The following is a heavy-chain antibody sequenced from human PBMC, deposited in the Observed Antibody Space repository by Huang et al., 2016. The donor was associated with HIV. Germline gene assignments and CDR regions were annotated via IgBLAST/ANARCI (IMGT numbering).Heavy chain of an antibody. V-gene: IGHV4-61*09. CDR3: ARGRVTSSGVVQSYDY. CDR2: IYTTGST. Sequence: VQLQESGPGLVKPSQTLSLSCNVSGASIASGSYFWNWIRPPAGGGLEWIGHIYTTGSTDYNPSLKSRVDVSSDTSKNQFSLSLRSVTAADTAVYFCARGRVTSSGVVQSYDYWGQGSLVTVSS. CDR1: GASIASGSYF. D-gene: IGHD3-3*01. J-gene: IGHJ4*02.